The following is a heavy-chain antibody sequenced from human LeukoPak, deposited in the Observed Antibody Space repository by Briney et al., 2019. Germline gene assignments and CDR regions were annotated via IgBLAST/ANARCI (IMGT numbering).Heavy chain of an antibody. J-gene: IGHJ4*02. CDR1: GFTFSSYG. CDR2: ISYDGSKK. V-gene: IGHV3-30*18. D-gene: IGHD4-17*01. Sequence: GGSPRLSCAVSGFTFSSYGMHWVRQAPGKGLEWVAFISYDGSKKYYADSEKGRFTISRDNSKNTLYLQMNSLRPEDTAVYYCAKGPEATVTTGLTDYWGQGTLVTVSS. CDR3: AKGPEATVTTGLTDY.